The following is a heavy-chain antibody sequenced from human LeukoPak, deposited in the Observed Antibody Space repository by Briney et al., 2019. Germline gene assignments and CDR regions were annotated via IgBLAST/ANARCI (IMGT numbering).Heavy chain of an antibody. V-gene: IGHV5-51*01. CDR1: GYSFTSYC. Sequence: GESLKISCKVSGYSFTSYCVVWVGQMPGRGLEYMGIIYPGDSDTTYSPSFQGQVTISADKSISTAYLQWSSLKASDTAIYYCARSSSGYYSYWGQGTLVTASS. CDR2: IYPGDSDT. CDR3: ARSSSGYYSY. D-gene: IGHD3-22*01. J-gene: IGHJ4*02.